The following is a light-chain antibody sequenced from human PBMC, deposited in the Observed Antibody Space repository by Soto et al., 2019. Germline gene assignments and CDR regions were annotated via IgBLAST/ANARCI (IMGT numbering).Light chain of an antibody. Sequence: DIVLTQSPGTLSLSPGERATLSFRASQTVNNNYLAWYQQKPGQAPRVLIYAASTRATGIPDRFSGSGSGTEFTLTISSLQSEDFAVYYCLQGTHWPGTFGQGTKVDIK. CDR3: LQGTHWPGT. J-gene: IGKJ1*01. CDR1: QTVNNNY. V-gene: IGKV3D-20*02. CDR2: AAS.